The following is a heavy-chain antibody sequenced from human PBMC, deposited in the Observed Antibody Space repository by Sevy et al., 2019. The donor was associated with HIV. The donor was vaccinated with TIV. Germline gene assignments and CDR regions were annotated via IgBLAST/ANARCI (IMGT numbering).Heavy chain of an antibody. V-gene: IGHV3-64*01. CDR3: ARGDWELQQAAFDI. J-gene: IGHJ3*02. CDR2: ISSNGGST. Sequence: GGSLRLSCAASGFTFSSYAMHWVRQAPGKGLEYVSAISSNGGSTYYANSVKGRFTISRDNSKNTLYLQMGSLRAEDVAVYYCARGDWELQQAAFDIWGQGTMVTVSS. CDR1: GFTFSSYA. D-gene: IGHD1-26*01.